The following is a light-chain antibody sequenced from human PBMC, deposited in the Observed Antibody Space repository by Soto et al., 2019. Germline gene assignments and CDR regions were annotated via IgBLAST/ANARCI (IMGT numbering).Light chain of an antibody. V-gene: IGKV3-20*01. CDR3: QQYGSSLYT. Sequence: EIVLTQSPGTLSLSPGERATLSCRASQSVSSSYLAWYQQKPGQAPRLLIYGASSRATDIPDRFSGSGSGTDFTLTISRLEPADFAVYYCQQYGSSLYTFGQGTKLEIK. CDR2: GAS. CDR1: QSVSSSY. J-gene: IGKJ2*01.